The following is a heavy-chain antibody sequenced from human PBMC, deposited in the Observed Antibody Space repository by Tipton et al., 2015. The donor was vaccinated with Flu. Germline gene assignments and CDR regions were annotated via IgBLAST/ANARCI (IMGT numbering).Heavy chain of an antibody. V-gene: IGHV3-53*01. CDR1: GFTVSTNH. CDR3: VGAGGYSSN. D-gene: IGHD3-16*02. Sequence: GSLRLSCSVSGFTVSTNHMNWVRQPPGKGLEWVALMNYGGDTYYAASVRDRFTISRDTSKNTVYLQMNNLRADDTAVYYCVGAGGYSSNWGQGTLVTVSS. CDR2: MNYGGDT. J-gene: IGHJ4*02.